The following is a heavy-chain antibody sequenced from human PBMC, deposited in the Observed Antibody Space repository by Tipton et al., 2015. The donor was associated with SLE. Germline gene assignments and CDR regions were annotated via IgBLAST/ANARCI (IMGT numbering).Heavy chain of an antibody. J-gene: IGHJ4*02. CDR3: VSRPYEVLSAPFDY. CDR1: GFTFSDYW. D-gene: IGHD3-16*02. V-gene: IGHV3-7*01. CDR2: IKQDGSEK. Sequence: SLRLSCAASGFTFSDYWMSWVRQAPGKGLEWVAKIKQDGSEKYYVDSVKGRFTISRDNTKNSLYLQMNSLRDEDTATYYCVSRPYEVLSAPFDYWGQGALVTVSS.